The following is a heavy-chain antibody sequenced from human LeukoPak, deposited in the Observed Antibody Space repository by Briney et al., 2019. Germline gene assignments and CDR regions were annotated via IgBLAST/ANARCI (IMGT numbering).Heavy chain of an antibody. CDR1: GGSISSSSYY. CDR2: IYYSGST. CDR3: ARGRITIFGVVNPFDY. Sequence: SETLSLTCTVSGGSISSSSYYWGWIRQPPGKGLEWIGSIYYSGSTYYNPSLKSRVTISVDTSKNQFSLKPSSVTAADTAVYYCARGRITIFGVVNPFDYWGQGTLVTVSS. J-gene: IGHJ4*02. D-gene: IGHD3-3*01. V-gene: IGHV4-39*01.